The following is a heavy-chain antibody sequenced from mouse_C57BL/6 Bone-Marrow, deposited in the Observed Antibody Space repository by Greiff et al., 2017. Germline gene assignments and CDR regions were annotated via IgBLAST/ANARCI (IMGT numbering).Heavy chain of an antibody. V-gene: IGHV5-17*01. J-gene: IGHJ4*01. CDR1: GFTFSDYG. CDR2: ISSGSSTI. CDR3: ARELYGSSPYYAMDY. D-gene: IGHD1-1*01. Sequence: EVKLVESGGGLVKPGGSLKLSCAASGFTFSDYGMHWVRQAPEKGLEWVAYISSGSSTIYYADTVKGRFTISRDNAKNTLFLQMTSLRSEDTAMYYCARELYGSSPYYAMDYWGQGTSVTVSS.